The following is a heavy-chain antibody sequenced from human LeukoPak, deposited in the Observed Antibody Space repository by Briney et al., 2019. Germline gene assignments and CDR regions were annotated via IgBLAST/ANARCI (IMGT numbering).Heavy chain of an antibody. J-gene: IGHJ4*02. CDR2: TANDADNI. CDR1: EFIFGYYA. CDR3: ARDNYNSSGSYSYFDY. Sequence: GGSLRLSCAGSEFIFGYYAIHWVRQAPGKGLEWVAGTANDADNIQYAESVKGRFTISRDNSRNTLYLQMDSLRTADTALYYCARDNYNSSGSYSYFDYWGQGTLVTVSS. D-gene: IGHD3-22*01. V-gene: IGHV3-30*03.